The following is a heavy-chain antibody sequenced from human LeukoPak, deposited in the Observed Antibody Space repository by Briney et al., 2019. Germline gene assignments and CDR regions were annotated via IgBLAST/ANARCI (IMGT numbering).Heavy chain of an antibody. J-gene: IGHJ3*02. Sequence: SETLSLTCAVYGGSFSGCYWSWIRQPPGKGLEWIGEINHGGSTNYNPSLKSRVTMSVDTSKSQFSLKLSSVTAADTAVYYCARGANVAATTPDAFDIWGLGRMVTVSS. D-gene: IGHD2-15*01. CDR2: INHGGST. CDR3: ARGANVAATTPDAFDI. CDR1: GGSFSGCY. V-gene: IGHV4-34*01.